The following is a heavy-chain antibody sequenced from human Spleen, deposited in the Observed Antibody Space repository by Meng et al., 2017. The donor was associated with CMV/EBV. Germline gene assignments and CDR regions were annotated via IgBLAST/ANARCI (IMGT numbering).Heavy chain of an antibody. CDR3: ARSPDVVMVGATNHFDY. CDR1: GFTFSSFT. J-gene: IGHJ4*02. V-gene: IGHV3-21*01. D-gene: IGHD2-15*01. CDR2: IASSSSYI. Sequence: GGSLRLSCAASGFTFSSFTMSWVRQAPGKGLEWVSSIASSSSYIQYADSVKGRFTISRDNARSSLYLQVHSLRVEDTAVYYCARSPDVVMVGATNHFDYWGQGTLVTVSS.